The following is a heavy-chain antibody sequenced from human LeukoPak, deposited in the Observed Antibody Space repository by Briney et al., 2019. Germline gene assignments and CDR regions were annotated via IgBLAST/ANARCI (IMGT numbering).Heavy chain of an antibody. CDR1: GGTSSSYA. CDR2: IIPIFGTA. D-gene: IGHD3-16*01. J-gene: IGHJ6*02. Sequence: SVKVSCKASGGTSSSYAISWVRQAPGQGLEWMGGIIPIFGTANYAQKFQGRVTITADESTSTAYMELSSLRSEDTAVYYCARLSSPFGSHYYYYGMDVWGQGTTVTVSS. CDR3: ARLSSPFGSHYYYYGMDV. V-gene: IGHV1-69*13.